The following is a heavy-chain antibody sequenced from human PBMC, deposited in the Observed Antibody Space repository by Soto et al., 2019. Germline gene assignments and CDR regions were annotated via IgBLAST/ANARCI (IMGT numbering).Heavy chain of an antibody. CDR2: IDIGGNT. CDR3: ARGRGSTGYLGREHYFDY. J-gene: IGHJ4*02. Sequence: EVQVVESGGGLVQPGGSLRLSCAASGFSVTNNYMNWVRQAPGKGLEWVSIIDIGGNTYYADSVKDRFTISRDNSRNTLYLHMDSLRADDTAVYYCARGRGSTGYLGREHYFDYWGQGTLVTV. D-gene: IGHD2-2*01. V-gene: IGHV3-66*01. CDR1: GFSVTNNY.